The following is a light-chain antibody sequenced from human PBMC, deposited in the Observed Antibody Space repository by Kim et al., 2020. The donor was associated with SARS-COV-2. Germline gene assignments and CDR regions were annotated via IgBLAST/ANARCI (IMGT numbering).Light chain of an antibody. Sequence: VSPGQTASITCSGDKLGNNYASWYQQKPGQSPVLVIYQHSKRPSGIPERFSGSNSGNTATLTISGTQAMDEADYYCQTWDSSSVVFGGGTQLTVL. CDR2: QHS. J-gene: IGLJ3*02. CDR3: QTWDSSSVV. V-gene: IGLV3-1*01. CDR1: KLGNNY.